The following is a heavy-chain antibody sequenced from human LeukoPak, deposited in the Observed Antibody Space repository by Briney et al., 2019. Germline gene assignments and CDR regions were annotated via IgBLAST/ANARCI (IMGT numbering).Heavy chain of an antibody. V-gene: IGHV3-49*03. J-gene: IGHJ4*02. CDR2: IRSKAYGGTT. CDR1: GFTFGDYA. CDR3: TRFPYSPRDGYNYGIYYFDY. D-gene: IGHD5-24*01. Sequence: GGSLRLSCTASGFTFGDYAMSWFRQAPGKGLEWVGFIRSKAYGGTTEYAASVKGRFTISRDDSKSIAYLQMNSLRTEDTAVYYCTRFPYSPRDGYNYGIYYFDYWGQGTLVTVSS.